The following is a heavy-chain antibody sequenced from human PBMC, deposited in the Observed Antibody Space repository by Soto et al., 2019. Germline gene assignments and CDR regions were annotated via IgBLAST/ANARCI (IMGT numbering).Heavy chain of an antibody. V-gene: IGHV3-30-3*01. J-gene: IGHJ4*02. Sequence: TGGSLRLSCAASGFTFNSFAMHWVRQAPGKGLEWVSVISYDASNKFYADSVKGRFTISRDNSKNTLYLQMNSLRAEDTAVYYCARDHMTTMTSYHFDYWGQGTRVTVSS. CDR1: GFTFNSFA. CDR3: ARDHMTTMTSYHFDY. CDR2: ISYDASNK. D-gene: IGHD4-17*01.